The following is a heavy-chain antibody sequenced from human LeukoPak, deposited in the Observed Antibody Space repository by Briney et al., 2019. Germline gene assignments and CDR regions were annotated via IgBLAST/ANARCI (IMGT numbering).Heavy chain of an antibody. CDR1: GFTFSSYA. D-gene: IGHD3-16*02. CDR2: ISYDGSNK. Sequence: GGSLRLSCAASGFTFSSYAMHWVRQAPGKGLEWVAVISYDGSNKYYADSVKGRFTISRDNSKNTLYLQMNSLRAEDTAVYYCARDSSSTFGGVIVKPPDYWGQGTLVTVSS. J-gene: IGHJ4*02. V-gene: IGHV3-30-3*01. CDR3: ARDSSSTFGGVIVKPPDY.